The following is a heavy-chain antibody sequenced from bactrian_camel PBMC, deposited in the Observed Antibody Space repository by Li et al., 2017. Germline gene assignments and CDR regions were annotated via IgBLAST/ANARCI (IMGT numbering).Heavy chain of an antibody. J-gene: IGHJ4*01. D-gene: IGHD5*01. Sequence: HVQLVESGGGSVQAGGSLRLSCTASGFNLDGSNAGWYRQVPGNECEGVAFIESGVGGPTSYAESVKGRFTISTDKARDTVYLQMNSLKPEDTAMYFCKPSPDKFNYVGWCDVGIWGQGTQVTVS. V-gene: IGHV3S63*01. CDR2: IESGVGGP. CDR1: GFNLDGSN. CDR3: KPSPDKFNYVGWCDVGI.